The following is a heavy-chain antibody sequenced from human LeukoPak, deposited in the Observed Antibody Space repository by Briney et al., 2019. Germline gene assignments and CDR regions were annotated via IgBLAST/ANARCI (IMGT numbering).Heavy chain of an antibody. CDR2: IYYSGCT. V-gene: IGHV4-31*03. J-gene: IGHJ6*04. D-gene: IGHD2-2*01. Sequence: SQTLSLTCTVSGGTISSGGYYWSWLRQHPGKGLEWVGYIYYSGCTYYNPSLKSRVTISVDTSKSQFSLKLSSVTAADTAVYYCAVVPAATNYYYYGRDVWGKGTTVTVSS. CDR3: AVVPAATNYYYYGRDV. CDR1: GGTISSGGYY.